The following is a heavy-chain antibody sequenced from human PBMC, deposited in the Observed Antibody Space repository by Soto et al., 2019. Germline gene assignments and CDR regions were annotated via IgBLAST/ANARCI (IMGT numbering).Heavy chain of an antibody. CDR3: ARLDCLTASCRFDL. J-gene: IGHJ4*02. CDR1: GASVNSGDYY. V-gene: IGHV4-61*08. D-gene: IGHD2-2*01. Sequence: SETLSLTCTVSGASVNSGDYYWSWVRQPPGKALEWIAYVYYTGSANYNPSLKSRVTISPDTSKNQFSLTLRSVTTTDTAVYYCARLDCLTASCRFDLWGQGTQVTVS. CDR2: VYYTGSA.